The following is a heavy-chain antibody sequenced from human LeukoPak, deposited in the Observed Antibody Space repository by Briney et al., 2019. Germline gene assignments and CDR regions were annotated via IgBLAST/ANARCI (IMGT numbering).Heavy chain of an antibody. CDR3: ARGLYSTFGMDV. J-gene: IGHJ6*02. CDR1: GFTFSSYS. D-gene: IGHD6-13*01. V-gene: IGHV3-21*01. Sequence: GGSLRLSCAAAGFTFSSYSMNWVRQAPGKGLEWVSSISSSSSYIYYADSVKGRFTISRDNAKNSLYLQMNSLRAEDTAVYYCARGLYSTFGMDVWGQGTTVTVSS. CDR2: ISSSSSYI.